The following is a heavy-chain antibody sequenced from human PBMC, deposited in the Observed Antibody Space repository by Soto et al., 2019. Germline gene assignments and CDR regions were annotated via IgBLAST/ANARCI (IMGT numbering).Heavy chain of an antibody. Sequence: QVQLVQSGAEVKKPGSSVKVSCKASGGTFSSYAISWVRQAPGHGLEWMGGIIPIFGTANYAQKFQGRVTITADESTSTAYMELSSLSSEDTAVYYCASTGWGTVTTNWFDPWGQGTLVTVSS. J-gene: IGHJ5*02. CDR1: GGTFSSYA. CDR2: IIPIFGTA. D-gene: IGHD4-17*01. V-gene: IGHV1-69*01. CDR3: ASTGWGTVTTNWFDP.